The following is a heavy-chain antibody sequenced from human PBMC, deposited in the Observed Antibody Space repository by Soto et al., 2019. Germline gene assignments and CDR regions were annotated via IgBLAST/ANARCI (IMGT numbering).Heavy chain of an antibody. CDR2: IHYTGNT. D-gene: IGHD2-2*01. V-gene: IGHV4-39*01. J-gene: IGHJ5*02. Sequence: QLQLQESGPGLVKPAETLSLTCSVSGGSISNAGYYWGWIRQPPGKGLEWIGNIHYTGNTIYNPSLRGRVTVSVDTSKNQFSLNLGSVTAADTAVYYCARHLFCSSTRCVTQPLHWFDPWGQGTLVAVSS. CDR1: GGSISNAGYY. CDR3: ARHLFCSSTRCVTQPLHWFDP.